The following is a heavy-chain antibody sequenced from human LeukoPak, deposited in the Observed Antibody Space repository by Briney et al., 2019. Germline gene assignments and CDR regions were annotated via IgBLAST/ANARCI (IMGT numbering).Heavy chain of an antibody. J-gene: IGHJ4*02. CDR1: GFTFSSYA. Sequence: HPGGSLRLSCAASGFTFSSYAMHWVRQAPGKGLEYVSAISNNGGSKYYANSVKGRFTISRDNSKNTLYLQMGSLRAEDMAVYYCARGGPMTTVSPFDYWGQGTLVTVSS. CDR2: ISNNGGSK. D-gene: IGHD4-17*01. V-gene: IGHV3-64*01. CDR3: ARGGPMTTVSPFDY.